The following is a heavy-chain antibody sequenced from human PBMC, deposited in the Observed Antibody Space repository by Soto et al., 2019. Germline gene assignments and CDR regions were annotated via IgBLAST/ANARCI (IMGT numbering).Heavy chain of an antibody. J-gene: IGHJ5*02. CDR1: VFTFSSYA. D-gene: IGHD6-13*01. V-gene: IGHV3-23*01. CDR3: DKGSSRIAPAGQWVLT. Sequence: GSRRLSCAASVFTFSSYAMSWFRQAPGKGLEWVSPISGSGGRTYYADSVKGRFTIYRDTSKNTLYLQMNSLRAEDTAVYYCDKGSSRIAPAGQWVLTWDQGT. CDR2: ISGSGGRT.